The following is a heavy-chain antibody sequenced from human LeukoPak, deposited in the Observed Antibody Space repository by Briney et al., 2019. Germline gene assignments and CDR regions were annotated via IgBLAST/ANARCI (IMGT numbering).Heavy chain of an antibody. CDR3: VRETWTGHAGREFDY. D-gene: IGHD3/OR15-3a*01. Sequence: PGGSLRLSCAASGFTFSSYEMNWVRQAPGKGLEWVSYISSSGSTIYYADSVKGRFTISRDNAKNSLYLQMNSLRAEDTAVYYCVRETWTGHAGREFDYWGQGTLVTVPS. CDR1: GFTFSSYE. CDR2: ISSSGSTI. V-gene: IGHV3-48*03. J-gene: IGHJ4*02.